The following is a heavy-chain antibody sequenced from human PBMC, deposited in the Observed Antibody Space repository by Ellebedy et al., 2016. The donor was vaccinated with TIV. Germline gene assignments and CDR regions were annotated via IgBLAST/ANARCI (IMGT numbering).Heavy chain of an antibody. Sequence: GESLKISXAASGFTFSNYYMSWVRQAPGKGLEWVANIKQDGSVKYYVDSVKGRFTISRDNAKNALYLQMNSLRADDSGVYYCVNADMVTAGFGPWGQGTLVTVSS. CDR1: GFTFSNYY. J-gene: IGHJ5*02. V-gene: IGHV3-7*03. D-gene: IGHD5-18*01. CDR3: VNADMVTAGFGP. CDR2: IKQDGSVK.